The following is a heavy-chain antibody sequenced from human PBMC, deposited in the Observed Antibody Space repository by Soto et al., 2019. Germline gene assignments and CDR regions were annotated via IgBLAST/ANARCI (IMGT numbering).Heavy chain of an antibody. CDR1: GFTFSSYG. Sequence: QVQLVESGGGVVQPGRSLRLSCAASGFTFSSYGMHWVRQAPGKGLEWVAVIWYDGSNKYYADSVKGRFTISRDNSKNTLYLQMNSLRAEDTAVYYCATDTGYSSSSALGYYYYGMDVWGQGTTVTVSS. J-gene: IGHJ6*02. CDR3: ATDTGYSSSSALGYYYYGMDV. CDR2: IWYDGSNK. D-gene: IGHD6-6*01. V-gene: IGHV3-33*01.